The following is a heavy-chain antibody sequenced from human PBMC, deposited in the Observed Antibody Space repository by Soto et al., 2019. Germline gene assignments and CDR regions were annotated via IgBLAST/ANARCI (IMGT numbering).Heavy chain of an antibody. CDR3: ARAPRGLGQWLVLNWFDP. Sequence: VASVKVSCKASGGTFSSYAISWVRQAPGQGLEWMGGIIPIFGTANYAQKFQGRVTITADESTSTAYMELSSLRSEDTAVYYCARAPRGLGQWLVLNWFDPWGQGTLVTVSS. D-gene: IGHD6-19*01. V-gene: IGHV1-69*13. J-gene: IGHJ5*02. CDR1: GGTFSSYA. CDR2: IIPIFGTA.